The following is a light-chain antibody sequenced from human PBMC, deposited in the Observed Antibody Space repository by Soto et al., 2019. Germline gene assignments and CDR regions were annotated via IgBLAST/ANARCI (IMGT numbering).Light chain of an antibody. CDR2: KAS. CDR3: QQYNTTPVT. Sequence: DIHMTQSPSTLSASVGDRVTITCRASQSASTWLAWYQQKPGKAPNLLIYKASNLEIGVPSRFSGSGSGTEFTLTISSLQPDDFATYYCQQYNTTPVTFGPGTKVEIK. J-gene: IGKJ3*01. CDR1: QSASTW. V-gene: IGKV1-5*03.